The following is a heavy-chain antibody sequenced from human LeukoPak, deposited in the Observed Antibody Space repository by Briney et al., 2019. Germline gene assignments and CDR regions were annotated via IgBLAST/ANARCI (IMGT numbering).Heavy chain of an antibody. D-gene: IGHD5-18*01. Sequence: ASVKVSCKASGYTFTSYDINWVRQATGQGLEWLGLMNPNSGNTGYAQKFQGRVTMTRNTSISTAYMELISLRSEDTAVYYCARGIWIQLWSHPQYYFDYWGQGTLVTVSS. CDR2: MNPNSGNT. CDR3: ARGIWIQLWSHPQYYFDY. V-gene: IGHV1-8*01. CDR1: GYTFTSYD. J-gene: IGHJ4*02.